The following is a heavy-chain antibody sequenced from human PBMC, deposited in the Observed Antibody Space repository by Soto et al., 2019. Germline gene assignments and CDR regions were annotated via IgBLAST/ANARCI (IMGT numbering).Heavy chain of an antibody. J-gene: IGHJ4*02. CDR2: ITGSAGST. CDR1: GFTFSSYA. CDR3: AKDRNRWLRFDLGY. D-gene: IGHD5-12*01. V-gene: IGHV3-23*01. Sequence: EVQLLESGGGLVQPGGSLRLSCAASGFTFSSYATSWVRQAPGKGLEWVSSITGSAGSTYYADSVKGRFTISRDNSKNTLYLQMNSLRAEDTAVYYCAKDRNRWLRFDLGYWGQGTLVTVSS.